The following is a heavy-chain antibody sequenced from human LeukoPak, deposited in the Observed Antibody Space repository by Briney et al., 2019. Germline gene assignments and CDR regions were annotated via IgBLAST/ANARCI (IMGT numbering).Heavy chain of an antibody. J-gene: IGHJ4*02. CDR1: EFTFTNYW. CDR3: AGGSGWLINY. V-gene: IGHV3-7*01. D-gene: IGHD6-19*01. Sequence: GGSLRLSCAASEFTFTNYWMNWVRQAPGKGLEWVAIIKQAGSEKFYVDSVKGRFSISRDNAKNSLYLQMSSLRAEDTAIYYCAGGSGWLINYWGQGTLVTVSS. CDR2: IKQAGSEK.